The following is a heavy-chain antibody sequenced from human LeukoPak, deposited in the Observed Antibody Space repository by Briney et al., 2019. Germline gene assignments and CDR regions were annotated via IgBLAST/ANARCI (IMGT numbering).Heavy chain of an antibody. J-gene: IGHJ4*02. CDR1: GFTFSSYG. CDR3: ARDGRAYGSGSYYLDY. V-gene: IGHV3-30*19. Sequence: GGSLRLSCAASGFTFSSYGMHWVRQAPGKGLEWVAVISYDGSNKYYADSVKGRFTISRDNSKNTLYLQMNSLRAEDTAVYYCARDGRAYGSGSYYLDYWGQGTLVTVSS. D-gene: IGHD3-10*01. CDR2: ISYDGSNK.